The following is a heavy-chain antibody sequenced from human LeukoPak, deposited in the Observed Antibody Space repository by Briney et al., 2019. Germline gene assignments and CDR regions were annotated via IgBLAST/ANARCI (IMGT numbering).Heavy chain of an antibody. CDR3: ARANPADFNL. D-gene: IGHD1-14*01. J-gene: IGHJ2*01. V-gene: IGHV3-74*01. CDR1: EFTFSNYW. CDR2: IRYDGIVT. Sequence: GGSLRLSCVASEFTFSNYWIHWVRQPPGKGLVWVSRIRYDGIVTNYADSVEGRFTISRDDAKNTVHLQMNSLRDDDTAVYYCARANPADFNLWGRGTLVTVSS.